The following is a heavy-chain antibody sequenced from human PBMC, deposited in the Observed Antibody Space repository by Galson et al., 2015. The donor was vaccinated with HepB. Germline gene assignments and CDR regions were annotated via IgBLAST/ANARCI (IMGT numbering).Heavy chain of an antibody. CDR3: ASHVVHGKYYNYYYGMDV. V-gene: IGHV5-51*01. CDR1: GYSFPSYW. CDR2: IYPGDSDT. Sequence: QSGAEVKKPGESLKISCKGSGYSFPSYWIGWVRQMPGKGLEWMGIIYPGDSDTRYSPSFQGHVTISADKSISTAYLQWSSLKASDTAMYYCASHVVHGKYYNYYYGMDVWGQGTTVTVSS. J-gene: IGHJ6*02. D-gene: IGHD2-2*01.